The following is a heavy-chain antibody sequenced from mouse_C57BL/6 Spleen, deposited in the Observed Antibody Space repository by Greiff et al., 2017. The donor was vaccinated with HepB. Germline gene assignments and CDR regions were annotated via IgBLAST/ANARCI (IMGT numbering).Heavy chain of an antibody. Sequence: EVKVVESGGGLVKPGGSLKLSCAASGFTFSSYAMSWVRQTPEKRLEWVATISDGGSYTYYPDNVKGRFTISRDNAKNNLYLQMSHLKSEDTAMYYCARGYGNLFAYWGQGTLVTVSA. CDR2: ISDGGSYT. CDR1: GFTFSSYA. J-gene: IGHJ3*01. CDR3: ARGYGNLFAY. V-gene: IGHV5-4*03. D-gene: IGHD2-10*02.